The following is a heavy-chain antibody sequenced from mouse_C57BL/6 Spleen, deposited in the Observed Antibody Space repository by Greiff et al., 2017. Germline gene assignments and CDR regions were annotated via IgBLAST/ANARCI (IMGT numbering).Heavy chain of an antibody. CDR2: IDPEDGDT. Sequence: VHVKQSGAELVRPGASVKLSCTASGFNIKDSYMHWVKQRPEQGLEWIGRIDPEDGDTEYAPKFQGKATMTADTSSTTASLQLSSLTSEDTAVYYCTLTTVVTNWYFDVWGTGTTVTVSS. D-gene: IGHD1-1*01. CDR1: GFNIKDSY. J-gene: IGHJ1*03. CDR3: TLTTVVTNWYFDV. V-gene: IGHV14-1*01.